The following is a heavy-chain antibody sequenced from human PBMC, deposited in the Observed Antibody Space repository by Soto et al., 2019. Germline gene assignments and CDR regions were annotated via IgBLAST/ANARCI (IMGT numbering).Heavy chain of an antibody. Sequence: ALLASCAASGFTFDDYAMHWVRQAPGKGLEWVSGISCNSGSIGYADSVKGRLTISRDNAKNSLYLQMNSLRAEDTALYYCAKDKLSYSSGWYYFDYWGQGTLVTVSS. J-gene: IGHJ4*02. CDR2: ISCNSGSI. V-gene: IGHV3-9*01. CDR3: AKDKLSYSSGWYYFDY. D-gene: IGHD6-19*01. CDR1: GFTFDDYA.